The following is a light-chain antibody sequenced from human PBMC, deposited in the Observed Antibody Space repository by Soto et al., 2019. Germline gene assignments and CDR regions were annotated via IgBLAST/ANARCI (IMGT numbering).Light chain of an antibody. CDR3: QQYNRWPLT. CDR2: DSS. Sequence: EIVMTQSPASLSVSPGERATLSFRASQSVSSNLAWYLQKPGQVPRLLIYDSSTRATGVPARFSGSGSGTEFTLTISSLQSEDFAVYYCQQYNRWPLTFGQGTMVEIK. V-gene: IGKV3-15*01. J-gene: IGKJ1*01. CDR1: QSVSSN.